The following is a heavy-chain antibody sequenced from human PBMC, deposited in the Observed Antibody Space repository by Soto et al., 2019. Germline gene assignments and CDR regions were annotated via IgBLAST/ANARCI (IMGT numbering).Heavy chain of an antibody. D-gene: IGHD6-25*01. CDR3: AKAAASCLES. V-gene: IGHV4-4*02. J-gene: IGHJ4*02. CDR1: GASISNSHW. Sequence: QVQLQESGPGLVKPSGTLSLTCVVSGASISNSHWLSWVRQPPGEGLEWIGEIYHSGSTTYNPYLRSRVTISVDTSMNQISLWLNSVTAADTAAYYCAKAAASCLESWGPATLVTVSS. CDR2: IYHSGST.